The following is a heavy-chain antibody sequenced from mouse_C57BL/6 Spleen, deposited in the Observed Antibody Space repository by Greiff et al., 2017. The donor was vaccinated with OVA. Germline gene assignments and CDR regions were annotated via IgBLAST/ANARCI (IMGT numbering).Heavy chain of an antibody. D-gene: IGHD3-2*02. CDR1: GYTFTDYN. V-gene: IGHV1-18*01. CDR3: ASDSSGSFAY. CDR2: INPNNGGT. Sequence: EVQRVESGPELVKPGASVKIPCKASGYTFTDYNMDWVKQSHGKSLEWIGDINPNNGGTIYNQKFKGKATLTVDKSSSTAYMELRSLTSEDTAVYYCASDSSGSFAYWGQGTLVTVSA. J-gene: IGHJ3*01.